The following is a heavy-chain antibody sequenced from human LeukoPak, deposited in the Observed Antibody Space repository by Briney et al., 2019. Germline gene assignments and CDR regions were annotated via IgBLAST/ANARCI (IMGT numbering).Heavy chain of an antibody. V-gene: IGHV1-69*13. CDR1: GYTFTSYG. CDR2: IIPIFGTA. CDR3: ARGGGATPAWYYYYYYMDV. J-gene: IGHJ6*03. Sequence: SVKVSCKASGYTFTSYGISWVRQAPGQGLEWMGGIIPIFGTANYAQKFQGRVTITADESTSTAYMELSSLRSEDTAVYYCARGGGATPAWYYYYYYMDVWGKGTTVTVSS. D-gene: IGHD1-26*01.